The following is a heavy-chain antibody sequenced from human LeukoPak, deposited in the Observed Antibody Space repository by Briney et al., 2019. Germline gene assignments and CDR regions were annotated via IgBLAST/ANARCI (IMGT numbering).Heavy chain of an antibody. CDR2: INPNSGGT. CDR1: GYTFTSYY. J-gene: IGHJ4*02. V-gene: IGHV1-2*02. Sequence: ASVKVSCKASGYTFTSYYMHWVRQAPGQGLEWMGWINPNSGGTNYAQKFQGRVTMTRDTSISTAYMELSRLRSDDTAVYYCARGGPFYYYDSSGYGYWGQGTLVTVSS. CDR3: ARGGPFYYYDSSGYGY. D-gene: IGHD3-22*01.